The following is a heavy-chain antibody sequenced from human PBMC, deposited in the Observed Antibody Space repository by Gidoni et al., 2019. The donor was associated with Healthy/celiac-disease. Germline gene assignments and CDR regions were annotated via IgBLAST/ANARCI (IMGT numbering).Heavy chain of an antibody. CDR2: IYYSGST. CDR3: ARATGRSYDYGDYDLSTGYDY. J-gene: IGHJ4*02. V-gene: IGHV4-59*01. D-gene: IGHD4-17*01. CDR1: GGSISSSS. Sequence: QVQLQESGPGLVQPSETLSLTCTVSGGSISSSSWSWIRQPPWKGLAWIGYIYYSGSTNYNRSLKSRVTISVDTAKNQFSLKMSSVTAADTAVYYCARATGRSYDYGDYDLSTGYDYWGQGTLVTVSS.